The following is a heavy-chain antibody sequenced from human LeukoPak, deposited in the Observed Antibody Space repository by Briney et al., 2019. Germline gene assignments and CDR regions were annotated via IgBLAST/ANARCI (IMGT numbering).Heavy chain of an antibody. D-gene: IGHD3-9*01. Sequence: SETLSLTCTVSGGSISSYYWSWIRQPAGKGLEWIGRIYISGSTNYNPSLKSRVTISLDTSKNHFSLKLSSVTAADTAVYFCAREYDILTGSLGYWGQGTLVTVSS. CDR1: GGSISSYY. CDR2: IYISGST. J-gene: IGHJ4*02. V-gene: IGHV4-4*07. CDR3: AREYDILTGSLGY.